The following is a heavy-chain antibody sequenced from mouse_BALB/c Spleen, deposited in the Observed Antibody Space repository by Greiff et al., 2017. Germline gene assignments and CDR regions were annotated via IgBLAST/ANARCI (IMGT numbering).Heavy chain of an antibody. Sequence: QVHVKQPGAELVKPGASVKMSCKASGYTFTSHWMHWVKQRPGQGLEWIGVIDPSDSYTSYNQKFKGKATLTVDTSSSTAYMQLSSLTSEDSAVYYCTRGGTTVVAPYYFDYWGQGTTLTVSS. J-gene: IGHJ2*01. CDR2: IDPSDSYT. CDR3: TRGGTTVVAPYYFDY. V-gene: IGHV1S127*01. CDR1: GYTFTSHW. D-gene: IGHD1-1*01.